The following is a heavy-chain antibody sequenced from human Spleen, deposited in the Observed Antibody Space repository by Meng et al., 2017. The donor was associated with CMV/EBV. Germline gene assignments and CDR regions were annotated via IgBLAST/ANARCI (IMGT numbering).Heavy chain of an antibody. D-gene: IGHD3/OR15-3a*01. V-gene: IGHV3-21*01. Sequence: GGSLRLSCGASGFSLSSYKMNWVRQAPGKGLEWVSSISSSSTYIHHADSVKGRFTVSRDNAKNSVHLQMNSLRAEDTAVYYCARDHWTGSSSDVWGQGTTVTVSS. CDR3: ARDHWTGSSSDV. CDR2: ISSSSTYI. CDR1: GFSLSSYK. J-gene: IGHJ6*02.